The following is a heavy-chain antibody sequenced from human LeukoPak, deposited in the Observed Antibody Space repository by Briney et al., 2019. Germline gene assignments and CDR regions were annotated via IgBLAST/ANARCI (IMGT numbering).Heavy chain of an antibody. CDR3: ARDVDTSSHSSQLDP. J-gene: IGHJ5*02. D-gene: IGHD5-18*01. CDR2: IQSDGSKQ. V-gene: IGHV3-33*01. Sequence: GALRLSCATAGFTFSTFGIHWVRQTPGKGLEWAAAIQSDGSKQYYGDSVKGRFAISRDSSKNTVYLQMNSLRDEDTAVYYCARDVDTSSHSSQLDPWGQGTLVTVSS. CDR1: GFTFSTFG.